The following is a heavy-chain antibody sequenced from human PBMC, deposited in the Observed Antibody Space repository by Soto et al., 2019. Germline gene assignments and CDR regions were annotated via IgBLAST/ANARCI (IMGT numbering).Heavy chain of an antibody. CDR3: AKENEAAARPLGGMDV. J-gene: IGHJ6*02. CDR2: ICGSGGST. CDR1: GFTFSIYA. V-gene: IGHV3-23*01. Sequence: PSRCLRLAWAASGFTFSIYAISWGRQPPETGLEWVSAICGSGGSTYYADSVKGRFTISRDNSTNTLYLQMNILRAEDTAVYYRAKENEAAARPLGGMDVWGQGTTVTVSS. D-gene: IGHD2-2*01.